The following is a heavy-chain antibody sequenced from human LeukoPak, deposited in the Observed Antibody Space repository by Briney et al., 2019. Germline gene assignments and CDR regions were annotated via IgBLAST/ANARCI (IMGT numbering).Heavy chain of an antibody. CDR3: ARDWILGYGGNPSWFDP. Sequence: SETLSLTCTVSGGSISSSNYYWGWIRQPPGKGLEWIGNIYYSGSTYYNPSLKSRVTISVDTSKNQFSLKLSSVTAADTAVYYCARDWILGYGGNPSWFDPWGQGTLVTVSS. CDR1: GGSISSSNYY. J-gene: IGHJ5*02. D-gene: IGHD4-23*01. V-gene: IGHV4-39*07. CDR2: IYYSGST.